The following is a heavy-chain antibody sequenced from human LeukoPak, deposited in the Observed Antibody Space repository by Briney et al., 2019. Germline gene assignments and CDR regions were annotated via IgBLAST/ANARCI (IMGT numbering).Heavy chain of an antibody. Sequence: SETLSLTCTVSGGSISSSSYYWGCIRQPPGEGLEWIGTMFYSGSTYYNPSLKSRVTISLDTSKNQFSLKLSSVTAADTAVYYCAGAKYYDFWSGYFGSWGQGTLVTVSS. V-gene: IGHV4-39*01. CDR3: AGAKYYDFWSGYFGS. CDR2: MFYSGST. D-gene: IGHD3-3*01. J-gene: IGHJ4*02. CDR1: GGSISSSSYY.